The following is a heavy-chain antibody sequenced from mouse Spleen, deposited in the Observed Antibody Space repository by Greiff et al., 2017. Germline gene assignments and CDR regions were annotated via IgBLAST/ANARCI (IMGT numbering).Heavy chain of an antibody. V-gene: IGHV1-18*01. CDR2: INPNNGGT. CDR1: GYTFTDYN. CDR3: ARWGYDVPFAY. D-gene: IGHD2-14*01. Sequence: VQLQQSGPELVKPGASVKIPCKASGYTFTDYNMDWVKQSHGKSLEWIGDINPNNGGTIYNQKFKGKATLTVDKSSSTAYMELRSLTSEDTAVYYCARWGYDVPFAYWGQGTLVTVSA. J-gene: IGHJ3*01.